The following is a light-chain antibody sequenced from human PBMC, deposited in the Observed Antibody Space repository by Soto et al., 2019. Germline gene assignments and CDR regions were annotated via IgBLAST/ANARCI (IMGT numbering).Light chain of an antibody. CDR1: QSVRSSQ. V-gene: IGKV3-20*01. CDR3: QQYHSSPFN. CDR2: STS. J-gene: IGKJ3*01. Sequence: EIVLTQSPATLSLSPGERATLSCRASQSVRSSQFAWYQHKPGQAPRLLIYSTSTRATGIPDRFSGSGSGTDFTLSISRLEPEDFAVYYCQQYHSSPFNFGPGTTVVV.